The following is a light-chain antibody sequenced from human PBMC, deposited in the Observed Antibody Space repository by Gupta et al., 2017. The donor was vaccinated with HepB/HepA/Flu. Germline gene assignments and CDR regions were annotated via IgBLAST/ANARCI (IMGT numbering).Light chain of an antibody. CDR3: LQYDTTPST. V-gene: IGKV4-1*01. CDR2: WAS. J-gene: IGKJ1*01. CDR1: KSVLYSSNTKNY. Sequence: DIVMTQSPDSLAVSLGERATINCKCSKSVLYSSNTKNYLAWSLQKPGQPPKLLIYWASTRESPVPDRFSGTGSGTAFTLTIISLQAEDMAVYYCLQYDTTPSTFGQGTKLEIK.